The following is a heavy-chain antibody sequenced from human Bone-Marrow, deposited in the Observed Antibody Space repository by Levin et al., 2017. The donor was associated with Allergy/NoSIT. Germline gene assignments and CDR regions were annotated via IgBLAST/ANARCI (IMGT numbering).Heavy chain of an antibody. J-gene: IGHJ5*02. CDR3: ARVIQDWFDP. CDR1: GGSIRSYY. CDR2: IYSSGTA. V-gene: IGHV4-4*07. Sequence: PSQTLSLTCTVSGGSIRSYYWSWIRQPAGKGLEWIGRIYSSGTANYNPSLKSRVTMSVDTSKNQFSLKVKSVTAADTAVYYCARVIQDWFDPWGQGTLVTVSS.